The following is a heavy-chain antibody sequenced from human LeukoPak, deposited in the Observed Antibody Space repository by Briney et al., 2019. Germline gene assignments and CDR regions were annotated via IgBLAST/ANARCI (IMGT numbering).Heavy chain of an antibody. CDR1: GFTFSSYS. V-gene: IGHV3-21*04. CDR2: ISSSSSYI. Sequence: GGSLRLSCAASGFTFSSYSMNWVRQAPGKGLEWVSSISSSSSYIYYADSVKGRFTISRDNAKNSLYLQINSLRAEDTAVYYCAKPHRAVAGLQYYFDYWGQGTLVTVSP. J-gene: IGHJ4*02. CDR3: AKPHRAVAGLQYYFDY. D-gene: IGHD6-19*01.